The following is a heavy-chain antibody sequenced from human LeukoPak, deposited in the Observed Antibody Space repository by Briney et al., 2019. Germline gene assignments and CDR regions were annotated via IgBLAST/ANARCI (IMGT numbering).Heavy chain of an antibody. J-gene: IGHJ6*03. CDR1: GGSISSYY. CDR3: AREEVGYDSSGYGYYYYMDV. CDR2: IYTSGST. Sequence: PSETLSLTCTVSGGSISSYYWSWIRQPAGKGLEWIGRIYTSGSTNYNPSLKSRVTMSVDTSKNQFSLKLSSVTAADTAVYYCAREEVGYDSSGYGYYYYMDVWGKATTVTVSS. D-gene: IGHD3-22*01. V-gene: IGHV4-4*07.